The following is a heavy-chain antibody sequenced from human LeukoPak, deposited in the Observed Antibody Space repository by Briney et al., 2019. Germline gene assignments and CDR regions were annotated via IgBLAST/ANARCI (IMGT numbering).Heavy chain of an antibody. J-gene: IGHJ4*02. Sequence: PGGSLRLSCAASGFTVSSNYMSWVRQAPGKGLEWVSVIYSGGSTYYADSVKGRFIISRDNSKNTLYLQMNSLRAEDTAVYYCAKALDPYYDILTGYYTPPPFDYWGQGTLVTVSS. CDR3: AKALDPYYDILTGYYTPPPFDY. D-gene: IGHD3-9*01. CDR2: IYSGGST. V-gene: IGHV3-53*05. CDR1: GFTVSSNY.